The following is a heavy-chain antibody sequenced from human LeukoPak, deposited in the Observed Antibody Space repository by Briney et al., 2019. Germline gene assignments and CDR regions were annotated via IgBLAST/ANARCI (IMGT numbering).Heavy chain of an antibody. CDR1: GFTFSSYA. CDR3: AKCIVGATAPFDY. D-gene: IGHD1-26*01. Sequence: GGSLRLSCAASGFTFSSYAMNWVRQAPGKGLEWVSAISGSGGSTYYADSVKGRFTISRDNSKNTLYLQMNSLRAEDTAVYYCAKCIVGATAPFDYWGQGTLVTVSS. V-gene: IGHV3-23*01. J-gene: IGHJ4*02. CDR2: ISGSGGST.